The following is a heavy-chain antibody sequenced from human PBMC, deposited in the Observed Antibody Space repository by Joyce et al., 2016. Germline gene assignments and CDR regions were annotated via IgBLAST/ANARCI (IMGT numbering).Heavy chain of an antibody. CDR1: GYTFTKYW. CDR2: INPSDSCT. D-gene: IGHD2-21*01. Sequence: EVQLVQSGAEVKKPGESLRISCQGSGYTFTKYWIDWVRQMPGKGLEWMGRINPSDSCTNYSPSFQGHVTMSADKSISTAYLQWSSLKASDSAMYYCSRRKSPVEGRGRYSGMDVWGQGTTVIVSS. J-gene: IGHJ6*02. V-gene: IGHV5-10-1*03. CDR3: SRRKSPVEGRGRYSGMDV.